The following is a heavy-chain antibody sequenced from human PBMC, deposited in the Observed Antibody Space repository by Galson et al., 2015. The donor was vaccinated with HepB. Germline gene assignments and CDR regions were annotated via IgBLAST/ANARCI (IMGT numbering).Heavy chain of an antibody. J-gene: IGHJ4*02. Sequence: PALVKPTQTLTLTCTVSGFSLSTSGVGVGWIRQPPGKALEWLALIYWDDDKRYSPSLKSRLTITKDTSKDQVVLRMTNMDPVDTATYYCARWGAPPVVWEGDCFDYGGQGNLVTVSS. D-gene: IGHD1-26*01. CDR2: IYWDDDK. CDR1: GFSLSTSGVG. V-gene: IGHV2-5*02. CDR3: ARWGAPPVVWEGDCFDY.